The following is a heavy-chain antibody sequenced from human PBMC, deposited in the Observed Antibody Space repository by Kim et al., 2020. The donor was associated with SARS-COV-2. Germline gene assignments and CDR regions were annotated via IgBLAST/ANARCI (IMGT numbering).Heavy chain of an antibody. CDR1: GGSVRSGSYY. V-gene: IGHV4-61*03. J-gene: IGHJ6*01. D-gene: IGHD3-16*02. Sequence: SETLSLTCTVSGGSVRSGSYYWSWIRQPPGKGLEWIGYIYYSGRTNYNPSLKSRVTISVDTSTTHFSLKLSSVTVADTPLYYCSRDYLPLYYYYALSV. CDR2: IYYSGRT. CDR3: SRDYLPLYYYYALSV.